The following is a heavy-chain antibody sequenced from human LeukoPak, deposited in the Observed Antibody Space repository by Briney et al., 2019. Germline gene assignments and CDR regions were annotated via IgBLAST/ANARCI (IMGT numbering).Heavy chain of an antibody. CDR2: ISGSGGST. V-gene: IGHV3-23*01. CDR1: GFTFSSYA. CDR3: AKDLSAHHLFAQHADY. D-gene: IGHD1-14*01. J-gene: IGHJ4*02. Sequence: GGSLRLPCAASGFTFSSYAMSWVRQAPGEGLEWVSTISGSGGSTYYADPVKGRFTISRDNSKNTLYLQMNSLRVEDTAVYYCAKDLSAHHLFAQHADYWGQGTLVTVSS.